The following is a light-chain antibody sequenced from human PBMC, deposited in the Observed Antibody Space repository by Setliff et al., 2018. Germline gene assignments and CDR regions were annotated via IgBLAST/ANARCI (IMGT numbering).Light chain of an antibody. CDR3: LLYFGATAI. CDR2: DTN. Sequence: QAVVTQEASLTVSPGGTVTLTCGSSTGDVTNTNYPYWFQQKPGQAPRTLIYDTNIAHSWTPARFSGSLLGGKAALTLSGAQFEDEAEYYCLLYFGATAIFGGGTKVTVL. V-gene: IGLV7-46*01. CDR1: TGDVTNTNY. J-gene: IGLJ2*01.